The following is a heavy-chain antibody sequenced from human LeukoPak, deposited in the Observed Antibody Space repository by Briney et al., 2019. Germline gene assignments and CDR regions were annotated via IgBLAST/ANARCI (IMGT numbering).Heavy chain of an antibody. Sequence: GRSLRLSCAASGFTFSSYGMHWVRQAPGQGLEWMGWINPNSGGTNYAQKFQGRVTMTRDTSISTAYMELSRLRSDDTAVYYCARELNYDSSGYYFDYWGQGTLVTVSS. J-gene: IGHJ4*02. D-gene: IGHD3-22*01. CDR2: INPNSGGT. V-gene: IGHV1-2*02. CDR3: ARELNYDSSGYYFDY. CDR1: GFTFSSYG.